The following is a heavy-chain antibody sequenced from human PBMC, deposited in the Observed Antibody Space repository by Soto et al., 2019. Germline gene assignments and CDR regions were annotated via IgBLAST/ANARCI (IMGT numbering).Heavy chain of an antibody. CDR3: ARAARDYGGNNWFDP. Sequence: ASVKVSCKASGYTFTSYAMHWVRQAPGQRLEWMGWINAGNGNTKYSQKFQGRVTITRDTSAGTAYMELSSLRSEDTAVYYCARAARDYGGNNWFDPWGQGTLVTVSS. D-gene: IGHD4-17*01. CDR1: GYTFTSYA. V-gene: IGHV1-3*01. CDR2: INAGNGNT. J-gene: IGHJ5*02.